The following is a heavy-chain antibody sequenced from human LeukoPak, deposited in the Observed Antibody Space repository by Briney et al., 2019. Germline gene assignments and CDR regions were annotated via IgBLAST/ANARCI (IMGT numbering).Heavy chain of an antibody. J-gene: IGHJ4*02. V-gene: IGHV1-69*13. D-gene: IGHD2-2*01. CDR3: ARSTRAYCSSTSCYVGY. CDR1: GGTFSSYA. CDR2: TIPIFGTA. Sequence: SVKVSCKASGGTFSSYAISWVRQAPGQGLEWMGGTIPIFGTANYAQKFQGRVTITADESTSTAYMELSSLRSEDTAVYYCARSTRAYCSSTSCYVGYWGQGTLVTVSS.